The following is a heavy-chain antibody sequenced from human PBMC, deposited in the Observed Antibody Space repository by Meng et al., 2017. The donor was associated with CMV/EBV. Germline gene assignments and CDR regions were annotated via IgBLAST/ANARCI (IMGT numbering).Heavy chain of an antibody. D-gene: IGHD3-22*01. J-gene: IGHJ5*02. CDR1: GFTFSSYS. Sequence: GESLKISCAASGFTFSSYSMNWVRQAPGKGLEWVSSISSSSSYIYYADSVKGQFTISRDNAKNSLYLQMNSLRAEDTAVYYCARGQGRIVVNWFDPWGQGTLVTVSS. CDR2: ISSSSSYI. V-gene: IGHV3-21*01. CDR3: ARGQGRIVVNWFDP.